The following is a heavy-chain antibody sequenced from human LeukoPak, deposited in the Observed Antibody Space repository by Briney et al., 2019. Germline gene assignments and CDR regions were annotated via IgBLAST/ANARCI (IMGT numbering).Heavy chain of an antibody. CDR1: GFTFSNAW. J-gene: IGHJ3*02. CDR3: TTDSPTRYDFWSGYYKLGDAFDI. CDR2: IKSKTDGGTT. D-gene: IGHD3-3*01. Sequence: GGSLRLSCAASGFTFSNAWMSWVRQAPGKGLEWVGRIKSKTDGGTTDYAAPVKGRFTISRDDSKNTLYLQMNSLKTEDTAVYYCTTDSPTRYDFWSGYYKLGDAFDIWGQGTMVTVSS. V-gene: IGHV3-15*01.